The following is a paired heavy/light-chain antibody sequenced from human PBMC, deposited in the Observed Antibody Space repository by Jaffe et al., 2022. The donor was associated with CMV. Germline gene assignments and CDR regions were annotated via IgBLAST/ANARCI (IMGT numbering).Light chain of an antibody. CDR2: AAS. J-gene: IGKJ3*01. Sequence: DIQMTQSPSSLSASVGDRVTITCRASQSISSYLNWYQQKPGKAPKLLIYAASSLQSGVPSRFSGSGSGTDFTLTISSLQPEDFATYYCQQSYSTQFTFGPGTKVDIK. CDR1: QSISSY. V-gene: IGKV1-39*01. CDR3: QQSYSTQFT.
Heavy chain of an antibody. D-gene: IGHD2-21*02. V-gene: IGHV1-69*09. J-gene: IGHJ3*02. CDR3: ARVTHIVVVTAPQFDAFDI. CDR2: IIPILGIA. Sequence: QVQLVQSGAEVKKPGSSVKVSCKASGGTFSSYAISWVRQAPGQGLEWMGRIIPILGIANYAQKFQGRVTITADKSTSTAYMELSSLRSEDTAVYYCARVTHIVVVTAPQFDAFDIWGQGTMVTVSS. CDR1: GGTFSSYA.